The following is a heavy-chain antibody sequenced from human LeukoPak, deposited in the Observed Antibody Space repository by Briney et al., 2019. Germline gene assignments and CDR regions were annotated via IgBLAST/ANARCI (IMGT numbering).Heavy chain of an antibody. D-gene: IGHD1-1*01. CDR3: ATELAFPGTFDP. CDR2: ISHDGSTK. CDR1: GFTFSSYP. J-gene: IGHJ5*02. Sequence: GGSLRLSCEASGFTFSSYPMFWVRQAPGKGPERVAMISHDGSTKHYADTVKGRFTISRDNSKDTFSLQLNGLRAVDSGVYYCATELAFPGTFDPWGQGTLVIVSS. V-gene: IGHV3-30*14.